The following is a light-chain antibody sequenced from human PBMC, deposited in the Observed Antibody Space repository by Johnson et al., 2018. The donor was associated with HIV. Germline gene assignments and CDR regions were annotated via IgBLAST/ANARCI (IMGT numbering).Light chain of an antibody. CDR1: SSNIGNNY. V-gene: IGLV1-51*02. CDR2: ENN. CDR3: GTWDSSLSASYV. Sequence: QSVLTQPPSVSAAPGQKVTISCSGSSSNIGNNYVSWYQQLPGTAPKLLIYENNKRPSGIPDRFSGSKSGTSATLGITGLQTGDEADYYCGTWDSSLSASYVFGPGTTVTVL. J-gene: IGLJ1*01.